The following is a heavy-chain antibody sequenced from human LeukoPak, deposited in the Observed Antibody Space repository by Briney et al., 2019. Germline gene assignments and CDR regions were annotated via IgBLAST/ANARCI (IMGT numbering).Heavy chain of an antibody. CDR3: ARVGFWSGYSSGY. J-gene: IGHJ4*02. CDR2: INHSGST. CDR1: GGSFSGYY. Sequence: KPSETLSLTCAVYGGSFSGYYWSWIRQPPGKGLEWIGEINHSGSTYYNPSLKSRVTISVDTSKNQFSLKLSSVTAADTAVYYCARVGFWSGYSSGYWGQGTLVTVSS. D-gene: IGHD3-3*01. V-gene: IGHV4-34*01.